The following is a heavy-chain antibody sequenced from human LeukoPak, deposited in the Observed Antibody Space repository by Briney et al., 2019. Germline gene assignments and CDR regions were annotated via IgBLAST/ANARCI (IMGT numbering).Heavy chain of an antibody. CDR1: GGSISSGGYS. V-gene: IGHV4-30-4*07. Sequence: SETLSLTCAVSGGSISSGGYSWSWIRQPPGKGLVGIGYIYYSGSTYYNPSLKSQVTISVDTSKNQFYLKLSSVTAADTAVYYCARAVDYDFWSGGPYYYYYYMDVWGKGTTVTVSS. CDR3: ARAVDYDFWSGGPYYYYYYMDV. D-gene: IGHD3-3*01. CDR2: IYYSGST. J-gene: IGHJ6*03.